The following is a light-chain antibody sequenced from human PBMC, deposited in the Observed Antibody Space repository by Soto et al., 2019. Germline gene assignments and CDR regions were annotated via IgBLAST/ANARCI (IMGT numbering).Light chain of an antibody. J-gene: IGKJ1*01. CDR2: DAS. V-gene: IGKV3-11*01. CDR1: QTVSSQ. Sequence: LLTQSPATLSLSPGERATLSCRASQTVSSQLAWYQHKPGHAPSLFIYDASKRATGVPGRFSGSGSGTDFPLTISSLETDDFGVYYCEQRSSWPTFGQGTRVEIK. CDR3: EQRSSWPT.